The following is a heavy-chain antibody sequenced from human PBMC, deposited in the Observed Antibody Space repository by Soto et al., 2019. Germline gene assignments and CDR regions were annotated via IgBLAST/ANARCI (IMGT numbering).Heavy chain of an antibody. CDR3: ARIPVDTYVIYWLDP. CDR2: IYHTGIT. V-gene: IGHV4-4*02. J-gene: IGHJ5*01. D-gene: IGHD5-18*01. Sequence: SETLSLTCAVSGDSISSVNWWSWVRQSPGQGLEWIGDIYHTGITNYNPSLQSRVTISLDTSNNQFSLNLSSVTAADTAVYYCARIPVDTYVIYWLDPWGQGTLVTVSS. CDR1: GDSISSVNW.